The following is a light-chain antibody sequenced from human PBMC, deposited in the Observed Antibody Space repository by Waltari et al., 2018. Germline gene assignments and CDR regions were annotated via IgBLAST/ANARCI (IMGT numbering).Light chain of an antibody. Sequence: DIQMTQSPSSLSASVGARVTITCRASQSIRSYLNWYQQKPGKAPNLLIYAASSLQSGVPSRFSGSGSGTDFTLTISSLQPEDFATYYCQQSYSTPRLTFGGGTKVEIK. V-gene: IGKV1-39*01. CDR2: AAS. J-gene: IGKJ4*01. CDR1: QSIRSY. CDR3: QQSYSTPRLT.